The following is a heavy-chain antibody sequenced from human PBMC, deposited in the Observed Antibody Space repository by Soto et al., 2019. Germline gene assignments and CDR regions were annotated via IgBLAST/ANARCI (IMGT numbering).Heavy chain of an antibody. CDR2: ISGSGGST. CDR3: AKGPANGSPSYFDF. D-gene: IGHD6-25*01. CDR1: GFTFRSYA. V-gene: IGHV3-23*01. J-gene: IGHJ4*02. Sequence: GGSLRLSCAGSGFTFRSYAMSWLRQAPGKGLEWVSAISGSGGSTYHADSVKGRFTISRATSKNTLYLQMDSLRAEDTAIYYRAKGPANGSPSYFDFGGQGALVTVSS.